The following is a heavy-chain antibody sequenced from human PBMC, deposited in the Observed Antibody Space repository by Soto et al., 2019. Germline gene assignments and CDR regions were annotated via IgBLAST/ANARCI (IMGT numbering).Heavy chain of an antibody. V-gene: IGHV3-23*01. D-gene: IGHD5-12*01. J-gene: IGHJ3*02. CDR2: VSGPGGST. CDR3: AKSIRGDGYKNAFDM. Sequence: VGSLRLSCAASGFTFSDYVLCWVRQAPGRGREWVSAVSGPGGSTYYADYGKGRFTISRDNSKHTVCRDRNSPRVEDTDRYYWAKSIRGDGYKNAFDMRGRGTMVTVSS. CDR1: GFTFSDYV.